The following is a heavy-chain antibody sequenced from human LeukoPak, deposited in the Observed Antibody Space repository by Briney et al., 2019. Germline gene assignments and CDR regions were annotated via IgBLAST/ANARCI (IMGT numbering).Heavy chain of an antibody. CDR1: GFTFSSYS. CDR3: ARDGSPVPYEGVAAVDY. J-gene: IGHJ4*02. Sequence: GGSLRLSRAASGFTFSSYSMNWVRQAPGKGLEWVSSISSSSSYIYYADSVKGRFTISRDNAKNSLYLQMNSLRAEDTAVYYCARDGSPVPYEGVAAVDYWGQGTLVTVSS. V-gene: IGHV3-21*01. CDR2: ISSSSSYI. D-gene: IGHD6-13*01.